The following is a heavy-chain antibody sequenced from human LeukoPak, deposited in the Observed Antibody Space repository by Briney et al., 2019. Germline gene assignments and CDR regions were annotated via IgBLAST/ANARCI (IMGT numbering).Heavy chain of an antibody. CDR3: ARFNTYYDFWSGRRKAFDI. CDR1: GGSFSSYY. V-gene: IGHV4-4*09. CDR2: IYTSGST. D-gene: IGHD3-3*01. J-gene: IGHJ3*02. Sequence: SETLSLTCTVSGGSFSSYYWSWIRQPPGKGLEWIGYIYTSGSTNYNPSLKSRVTISVDTSKNQFSLKLSSVTAADTAVYYCARFNTYYDFWSGRRKAFDIWGQGTMVTVSS.